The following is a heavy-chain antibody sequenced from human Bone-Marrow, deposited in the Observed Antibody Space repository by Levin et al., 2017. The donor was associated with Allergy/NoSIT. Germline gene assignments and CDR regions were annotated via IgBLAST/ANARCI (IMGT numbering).Heavy chain of an antibody. J-gene: IGHJ4*02. CDR2: ISYEGSEK. CDR3: AKDQAYCTGDTCHSSFFDS. V-gene: IGHV3-30*18. CDR1: GYKFSSYV. Sequence: GESLKISCAASGYKFSSYVMHWVRQAPGKGLEWVAVISYEGSEKYYADSVKGRFTISRDNSKNTLYLQMNSLSADDTAVYYCAKDQAYCTGDTCHSSFFDSWGQGTLVTVSS. D-gene: IGHD2-8*02.